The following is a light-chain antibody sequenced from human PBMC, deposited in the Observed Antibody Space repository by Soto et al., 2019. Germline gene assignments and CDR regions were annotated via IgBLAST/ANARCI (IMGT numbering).Light chain of an antibody. CDR2: DVS. CDR1: SSDVGGYNY. J-gene: IGLJ3*02. Sequence: QSVLTQPASVSGSPGPSITISRTGTSSDVGGYNYVSWYQQHPGKAPKLMIYDVSNRPSGVSNRFSGSKSGNTASLTISGLQAEDEDDYYCSSYTSSSTPNWVFGGGTQLTVL. V-gene: IGLV2-14*01. CDR3: SSYTSSSTPNWV.